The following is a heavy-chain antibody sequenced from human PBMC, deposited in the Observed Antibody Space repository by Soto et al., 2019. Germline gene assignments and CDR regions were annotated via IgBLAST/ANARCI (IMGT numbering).Heavy chain of an antibody. V-gene: IGHV1-46*01. CDR1: GYTFTTYY. CDR3: VKRLRHVSIPGPWFDP. J-gene: IGHJ5*02. Sequence: ASVKVSCKASGYTFTTYYMHWVRQAPGQGLEWMGIISPDGGRTSYAQKFQGRVTMTRDTSTSTVYMELSSLRSEDTAMYYCVKRLRHVSIPGPWFDPWGQGTLVTVSS. CDR2: ISPDGGRT. D-gene: IGHD1-1*01.